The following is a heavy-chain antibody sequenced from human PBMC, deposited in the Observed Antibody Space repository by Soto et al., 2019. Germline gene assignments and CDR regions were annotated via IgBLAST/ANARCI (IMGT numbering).Heavy chain of an antibody. CDR3: ARDQFLRGMATILGRY. CDR1: GFTFSSYA. V-gene: IGHV3-30-3*01. Sequence: PGGSLRLSCAASGFTFSSYAMHWVRQAPGKGLEWVAVISYDGSNKYYADSVKGRFTISRDNSKNTLYLQMNSLRAEDTAVYYCARDQFLRGMATILGRYSGPGPLVTV. CDR2: ISYDGSNK. J-gene: IGHJ4*02. D-gene: IGHD5-12*01.